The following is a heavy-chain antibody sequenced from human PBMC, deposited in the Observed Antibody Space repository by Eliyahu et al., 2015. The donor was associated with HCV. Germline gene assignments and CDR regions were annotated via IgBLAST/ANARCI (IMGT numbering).Heavy chain of an antibody. CDR1: GASITTYY. V-gene: IGHV4-59*01. CDR3: ARGGNRFDP. Sequence: QVQLQESGPGLVRPSETLSLTCTVSGASITTYYWSWIRQPPGKGLEWIGYVYSSGSTNYNSSLKSRITLSLDTSKNQFSLNLSSVTAADTAVYYCARGGNRFDPWGQGTLVTVSS. CDR2: VYSSGST. D-gene: IGHD3-10*01. J-gene: IGHJ5*02.